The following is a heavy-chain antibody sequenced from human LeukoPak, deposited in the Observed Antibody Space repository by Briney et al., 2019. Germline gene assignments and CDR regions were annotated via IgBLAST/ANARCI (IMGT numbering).Heavy chain of an antibody. Sequence: GASVKVSCKASGGTFSSYAISWVRQAPGQGLEWMGGIIPIFGTANYAQKSQGRVTITTDESTSTAYMELSSLRSEDTAVYYCARDRGSYKPNWFDPWGQGTLVTVSS. V-gene: IGHV1-69*05. D-gene: IGHD1-26*01. CDR2: IIPIFGTA. CDR3: ARDRGSYKPNWFDP. CDR1: GGTFSSYA. J-gene: IGHJ5*02.